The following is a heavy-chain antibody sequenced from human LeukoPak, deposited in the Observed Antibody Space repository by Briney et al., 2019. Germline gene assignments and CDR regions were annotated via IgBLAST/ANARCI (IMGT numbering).Heavy chain of an antibody. J-gene: IGHJ6*03. Sequence: SQTLSLTCTVSGGSIGSYYWSWIRQPPGKGLEWIGYIYYSGSTNYNPSLKSRVTISVDTSKNQFSLKLSSVTAADTAVYYCARVGAKVYASDYYYYMDVWGKGTTVTVSS. CDR1: GGSIGSYY. D-gene: IGHD2-8*01. CDR3: ARVGAKVYASDYYYYMDV. V-gene: IGHV4-59*01. CDR2: IYYSGST.